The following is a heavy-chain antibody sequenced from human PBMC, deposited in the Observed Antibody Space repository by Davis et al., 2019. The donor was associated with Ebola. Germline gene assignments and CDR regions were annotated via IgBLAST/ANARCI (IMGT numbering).Heavy chain of an antibody. CDR2: IYSGGST. J-gene: IGHJ4*02. Sequence: PGGSMRLSCAASGFTFSSYAMSWVRQAPGKGLEWVSVIYSGGSTYYADSVKGRFTISRDNSKNTLYLQMNSLRAEDTAVYYCAKGTYYYGSGRPDYWGQGTLVTVSS. CDR3: AKGTYYYGSGRPDY. V-gene: IGHV3-66*01. CDR1: GFTFSSYA. D-gene: IGHD3-10*01.